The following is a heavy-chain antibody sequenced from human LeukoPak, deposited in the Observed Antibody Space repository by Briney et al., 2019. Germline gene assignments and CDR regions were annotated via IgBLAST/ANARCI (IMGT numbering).Heavy chain of an antibody. V-gene: IGHV3-30-3*01. CDR2: ISYDGSNK. Sequence: PGRSLRLSCAASGFTFSSYAMHWVRLAPGKGLEWVAVISYDGSNKYYADPVKGRFTISRDNSKNTLYLQMNSLRAEDTAVYYCARDSYVLSGCLHIFDYWGQGTLVTVSS. CDR3: ARDSYVLSGCLHIFDY. J-gene: IGHJ4*02. CDR1: GFTFSSYA. D-gene: IGHD1-26*01.